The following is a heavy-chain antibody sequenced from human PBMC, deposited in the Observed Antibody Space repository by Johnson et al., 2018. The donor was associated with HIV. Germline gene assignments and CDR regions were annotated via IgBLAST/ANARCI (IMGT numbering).Heavy chain of an antibody. CDR1: GFTFSSYA. V-gene: IGHV3-23*04. J-gene: IGHJ3*02. CDR3: VYDSSGYYAFDI. D-gene: IGHD3-22*01. CDR2: ISGSGGST. Sequence: EQLVESGGGLVQPGGSLRLSCAASGFTFSSYAMSWVRQAPGKGLEWVSAISGSGGSTYYADSVKGRFTISRDNSKNTLYLQMNSLRAEDTAVYYCVYDSSGYYAFDIWGQGTVVTVSS.